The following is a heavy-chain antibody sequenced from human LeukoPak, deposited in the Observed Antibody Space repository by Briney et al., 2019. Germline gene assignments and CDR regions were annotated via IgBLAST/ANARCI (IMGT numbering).Heavy chain of an antibody. D-gene: IGHD4-23*01. Sequence: SETLSLTCAVYGGSFSGYYWSWIRQPPGKGLEWIGEINHGGSTNYNPSLKSRVTISVDTSKNQFSLKLSSVTAADTAVYYCARGCNSGGDSWGQGTLVTVSS. CDR1: GGSFSGYY. CDR2: INHGGST. CDR3: ARGCNSGGDS. J-gene: IGHJ5*01. V-gene: IGHV4-34*01.